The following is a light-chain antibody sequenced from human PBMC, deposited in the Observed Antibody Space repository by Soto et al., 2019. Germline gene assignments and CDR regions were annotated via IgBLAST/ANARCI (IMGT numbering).Light chain of an antibody. V-gene: IGKV1-33*01. CDR3: QQYDNYPLT. CDR1: QDIKNY. J-gene: IGKJ4*01. Sequence: IQMTQSPSSLSASVGDRVTITCQASQDIKNYLNWYQQKPGTAPKLLIFDVSRLESGVPSRFSGSASGTEFTLTISSRQPDDVATYYCQQYDNYPLTFGGGTKVDIK. CDR2: DVS.